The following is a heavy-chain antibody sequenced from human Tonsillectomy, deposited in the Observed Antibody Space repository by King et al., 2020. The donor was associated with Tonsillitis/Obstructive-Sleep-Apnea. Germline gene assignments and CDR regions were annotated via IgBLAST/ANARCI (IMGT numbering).Heavy chain of an antibody. D-gene: IGHD3-16*01. CDR1: GFTFSSYE. CDR3: ARLYPYYFDY. Sequence: VQLVESGGGLVQPGGSLRLSCAASGFTFSSYELNWVRQAPGKGLEWVSYISRSGSTIYYADSVKGRSTISRDNAKNSLYLQMNSLRAEDTAVYYCARLYPYYFDYWGQGTLVTVSS. V-gene: IGHV3-48*03. CDR2: ISRSGSTI. J-gene: IGHJ4*02.